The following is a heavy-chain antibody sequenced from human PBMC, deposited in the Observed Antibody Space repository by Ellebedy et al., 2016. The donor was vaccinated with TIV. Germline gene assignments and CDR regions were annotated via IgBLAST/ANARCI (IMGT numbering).Heavy chain of an antibody. D-gene: IGHD1-1*01. CDR1: GFTFSDHA. Sequence: GESLKISCAASGFTFSDHAMHWVRQAPGQGLEWVAFIAYNGGSTVYADSVKGRFSISRDNSINTLYLHMNSLRVDDTAVYYCARDRRAGTPPFFQYWGQGTLVTVPS. CDR3: ARDRRAGTPPFFQY. CDR2: IAYNGGST. J-gene: IGHJ1*01. V-gene: IGHV3-30*04.